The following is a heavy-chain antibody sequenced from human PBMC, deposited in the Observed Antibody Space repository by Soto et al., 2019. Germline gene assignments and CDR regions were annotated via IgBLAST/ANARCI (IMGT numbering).Heavy chain of an antibody. CDR3: AAGSGWYGHLGY. D-gene: IGHD6-19*01. V-gene: IGHV4-61*08. J-gene: IGHJ4*02. CDR1: GGSIGSGGYA. CDR2: IYYSGST. Sequence: PSETLSLTCAVSGGSIGSGGYAWSWIRQPPGKGLEWIGYIYYSGSTNYNRSLKSRVTISVDTSKNQFSLKLSSVTAADTAVYYCAAGSGWYGHLGYWGQGTVVTVSS.